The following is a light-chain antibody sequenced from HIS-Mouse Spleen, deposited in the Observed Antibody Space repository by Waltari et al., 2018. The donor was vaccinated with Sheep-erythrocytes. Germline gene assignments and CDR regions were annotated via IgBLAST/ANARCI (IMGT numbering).Light chain of an antibody. Sequence: QSALTPPRSVSGSPGQSVTISCPGTSSDVGGYNYVSWYQQHPGKAPKLMIYDVSKRPSGVPDRFSGSKSGNTASLTISGLQAEDEADYYCCSYAGSYNHVFATGTKVTVL. J-gene: IGLJ1*01. V-gene: IGLV2-11*01. CDR2: DVS. CDR3: CSYAGSYNHV. CDR1: SSDVGGYNY.